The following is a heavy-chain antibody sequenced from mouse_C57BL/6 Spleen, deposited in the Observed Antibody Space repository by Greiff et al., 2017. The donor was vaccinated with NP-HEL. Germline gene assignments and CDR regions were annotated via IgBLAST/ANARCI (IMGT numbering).Heavy chain of an antibody. CDR2: INPNNGGT. CDR1: GYTFTDYN. Sequence: EVQLQQSGPELVKPGASVKMSCKASGYTFTDYNMHWVKQSHGKSLEWIGYINPNNGGTSYNQKFKGKATLTVNKSSSTAYMELRSLTSEDSAVYYCARAGLYYGYAMDYWGQGTSVTVSS. D-gene: IGHD1-1*01. CDR3: ARAGLYYGYAMDY. J-gene: IGHJ4*01. V-gene: IGHV1-22*01.